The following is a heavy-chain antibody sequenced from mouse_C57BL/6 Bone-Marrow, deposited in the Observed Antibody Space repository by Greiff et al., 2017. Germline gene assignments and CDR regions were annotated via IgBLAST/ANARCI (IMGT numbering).Heavy chain of an antibody. CDR2: IDPSDSYT. CDR3: ARYGVYGTDWYFDV. D-gene: IGHD1-1*01. CDR1: GYTFTSYW. V-gene: IGHV1-69*01. Sequence: QVQLQQPGAELVMPGASVKLSCKASGYTFTSYWMHWVKQRPGQGLEWIGEIDPSDSYTNYNQKFKGKSTLTVDKSSSTAYMQLSSLTSEDSAVYYCARYGVYGTDWYFDVWGTGTTVTVSS. J-gene: IGHJ1*03.